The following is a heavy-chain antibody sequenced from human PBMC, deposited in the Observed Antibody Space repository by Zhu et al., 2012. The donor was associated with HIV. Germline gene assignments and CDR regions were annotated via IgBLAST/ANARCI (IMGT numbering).Heavy chain of an antibody. V-gene: IGHV3-23*01. D-gene: IGHD3-3*01. CDR2: ISDSGGST. J-gene: IGHJ3*01. CDR1: GFKFTTYG. Sequence: EVQLLESGGGLVQPGGSPRLSCAASGFKFTTYGMSWVRQAPGKGLEWVSGISDSGGSTYYADSVKGRFTISRDNSKNTLSLQMNSLRAEDTAVYYCAKDRITISAFDVWGQGTMVTVSS. CDR3: AKDRITISAFDV.